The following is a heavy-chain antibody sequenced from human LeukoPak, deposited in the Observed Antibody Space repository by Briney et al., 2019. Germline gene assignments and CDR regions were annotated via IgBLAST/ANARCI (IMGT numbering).Heavy chain of an antibody. CDR2: INHSGRT. CDR1: GGSFSGYY. Sequence: SETLSLTCAVYGGSFSGYYWSWIRQPPGKGLEWIGEINHSGRTNYNPSLKSRVTISVDTSKNQFSLKLSSVTAADTAVYYCARAARDDWVHPWGQGTLVTVSS. CDR3: ARAARDDWVHP. J-gene: IGHJ5*02. V-gene: IGHV4-34*01.